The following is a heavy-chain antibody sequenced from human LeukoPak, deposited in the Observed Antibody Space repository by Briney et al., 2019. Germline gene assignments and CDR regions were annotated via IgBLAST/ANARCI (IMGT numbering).Heavy chain of an antibody. J-gene: IGHJ4*02. CDR2: INTDGSTT. D-gene: IGHD3-10*01. Sequence: GGSLRLSCAASGFTFSSYWMHWVRQDPGMGLVWVSRINTDGSTTSYADSVKGRFTISRDSAKNTLYLQMNSLRAEDTAVYYCARTVPGYFFDSWGQGTLVTVSS. V-gene: IGHV3-74*01. CDR1: GFTFSSYW. CDR3: ARTVPGYFFDS.